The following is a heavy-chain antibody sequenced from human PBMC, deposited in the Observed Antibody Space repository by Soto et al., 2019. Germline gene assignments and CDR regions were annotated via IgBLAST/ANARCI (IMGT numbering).Heavy chain of an antibody. V-gene: IGHV3-11*01. Sequence: GGSLRLSCAASGFTFSDYYMSWIRQAPGKGLEWVSYISSRGSTIYYADSVKGRFTISRDNAKNSLYLQMNSLRAEDTAVYYCARRYDYIWGSYRLDKYYFDYWGQGTLVTVSS. D-gene: IGHD3-16*02. CDR2: ISSRGSTI. CDR1: GFTFSDYY. CDR3: ARRYDYIWGSYRLDKYYFDY. J-gene: IGHJ4*02.